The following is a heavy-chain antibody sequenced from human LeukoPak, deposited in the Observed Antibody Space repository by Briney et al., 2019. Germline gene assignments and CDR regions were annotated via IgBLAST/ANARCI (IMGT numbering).Heavy chain of an antibody. D-gene: IGHD2-2*01. V-gene: IGHV3-7*01. CDR2: IKQDGSEK. J-gene: IGHJ6*03. CDR1: GFTFSSYW. Sequence: GGSVRLSCAASGFTFSSYWMSWVRQAPGKGLEWVANIKQDGSEKYYVDSVKGRFTISRDNAKNSLYLQMNSLRAEDTAVYYCASDSGYCSSTSCHDYYYYMDVWGKGTTVTVSS. CDR3: ASDSGYCSSTSCHDYYYYMDV.